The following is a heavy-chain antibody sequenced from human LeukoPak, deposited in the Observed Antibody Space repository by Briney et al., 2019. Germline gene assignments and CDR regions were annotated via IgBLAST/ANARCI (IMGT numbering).Heavy chain of an antibody. V-gene: IGHV3-72*01. D-gene: IGHD2/OR15-2a*01. CDR3: AKTLYVSGRYYFDY. Sequence: GGSLRLSGAASGFTLIDHYMDWVRQAPGKGLEWVGRTRNKANSYTTEYAASVKGRFTISRDDSKSSLSLQMDSLKIEDTAVYYCAKTLYVSGRYYFDYWGQGALVTVSS. CDR2: TRNKANSYTT. J-gene: IGHJ4*02. CDR1: GFTLIDHY.